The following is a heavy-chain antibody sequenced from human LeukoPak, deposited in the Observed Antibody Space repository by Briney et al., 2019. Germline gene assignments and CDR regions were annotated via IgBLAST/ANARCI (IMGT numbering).Heavy chain of an antibody. V-gene: IGHV3-48*01. D-gene: IGHD4-11*01. J-gene: IGHJ5*02. CDR1: GFTFSTYS. CDR2: ITSSSSTM. CDR3: ARLAIRAIDFSNPEFDP. Sequence: GGSLRLSFAASGFTFSTYSMNWVRQAPGKGLEWVSYITSSSSTMFYADSVKGRFTISRDNAENSMYLQMNNLRVEDTAVYYRARLAIRAIDFSNPEFDPWGPGTLVTVSS.